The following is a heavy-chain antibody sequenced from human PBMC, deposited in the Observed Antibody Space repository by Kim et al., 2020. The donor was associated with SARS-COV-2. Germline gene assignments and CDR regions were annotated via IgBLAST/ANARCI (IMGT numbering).Heavy chain of an antibody. CDR3: TTDVAPRLIGFGEAEDY. CDR2: IKSKTDGGTT. Sequence: GGSLRLSCAASGFTFSNAWMSWVRQAPGKGLEWVGRIKSKTDGGTTDYAAPVKGRFTISRDDSKNTLYLQMNSLKTEDTAVYYCTTDVAPRLIGFGEAEDYWGQGTLVTVSS. CDR1: GFTFSNAW. V-gene: IGHV3-15*01. D-gene: IGHD3-10*01. J-gene: IGHJ4*02.